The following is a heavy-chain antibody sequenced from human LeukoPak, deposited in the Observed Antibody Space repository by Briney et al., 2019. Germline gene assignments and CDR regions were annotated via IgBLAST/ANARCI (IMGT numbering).Heavy chain of an antibody. CDR3: AVGYCSGGSCYSFDY. CDR1: GYTFTGYY. CDR2: INPNSGGT. D-gene: IGHD2-15*01. Sequence: GASVKVSCKASGYTFTGYYMHWVRQAPGQGLEWMGWINPNSGGTNYAQKFQGRVTMTRDTSISTAYMELSRLRSDDTAVYYCAVGYCSGGSCYSFDYWGQGTLVTVS. V-gene: IGHV1-2*02. J-gene: IGHJ4*02.